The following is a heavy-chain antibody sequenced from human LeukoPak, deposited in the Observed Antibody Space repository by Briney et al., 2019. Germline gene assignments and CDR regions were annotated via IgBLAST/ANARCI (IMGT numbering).Heavy chain of an antibody. CDR1: GDSINNYY. J-gene: IGHJ6*02. CDR2: FYYTGST. CDR3: ARWGIVVVPAAPFDPGYGMDV. D-gene: IGHD2-2*01. V-gene: IGHV4-59*12. Sequence: SETLSLTCTVSGDSINNYYWSWIRQPPGKGLEWVGYFYYTGSTNYNPSLKSRVTISVDTSKNQFSLKLSSVTAADTAVYYCARWGIVVVPAAPFDPGYGMDVWGQGTTVTVSS.